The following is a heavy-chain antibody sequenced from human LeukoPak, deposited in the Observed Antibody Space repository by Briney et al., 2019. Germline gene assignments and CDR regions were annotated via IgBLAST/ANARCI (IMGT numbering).Heavy chain of an antibody. Sequence: PGGSLRLSCAASGFTFRNSAMSWVRQAPGTGLEWVSSIGGHVHSTYYADSVIGRFTISRDDSKNTLYLQMSSLGANDTAIYYCANHRTPDRHHWNYFDYWGQGTLVTVSS. V-gene: IGHV3-23*01. D-gene: IGHD1-1*01. CDR3: ANHRTPDRHHWNYFDY. CDR2: IGGHVHST. CDR1: GFTFRNSA. J-gene: IGHJ4*02.